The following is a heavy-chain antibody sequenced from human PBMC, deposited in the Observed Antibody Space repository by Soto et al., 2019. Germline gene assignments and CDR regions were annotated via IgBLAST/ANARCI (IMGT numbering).Heavy chain of an antibody. CDR1: GGSISSYY. Sequence: QVQLQESGTGLVKPSETLSLTCTVSGGSISSYYWSWIRQPPGKGLEWFGYIYYIGSTHYNPSLRSRVTIAGEKSKNPLFLKLSSVTAAVTAVDYCAAYYDDYDCADWFDHWCQGTLVTVSS. CDR2: IYYIGST. D-gene: IGHD4-17*01. J-gene: IGHJ5*02. V-gene: IGHV4-59*01. CDR3: AAYYDDYDCADWFDH.